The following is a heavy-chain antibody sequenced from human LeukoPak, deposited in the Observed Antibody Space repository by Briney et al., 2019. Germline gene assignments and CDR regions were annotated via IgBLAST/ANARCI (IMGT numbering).Heavy chain of an antibody. CDR3: ARSVTYNWFDP. Sequence: ASVKVSCKTSGYVFINYYIHWVRLAPGQGLQWMGWINPKRGATNYAQSFQGRVALTTDTSISTAFMELSNLRPDDTAIYFCARSVTYNWFDPWGQGTRVTVSS. V-gene: IGHV1-2*02. J-gene: IGHJ5*02. CDR1: GYVFINYY. D-gene: IGHD2-21*02. CDR2: INPKRGAT.